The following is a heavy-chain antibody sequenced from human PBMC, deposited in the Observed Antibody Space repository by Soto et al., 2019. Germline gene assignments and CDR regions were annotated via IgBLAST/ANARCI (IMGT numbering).Heavy chain of an antibody. CDR3: AREYYDFWSGYFDY. Sequence: VQLVESGGGVVQPGRSLRLSCAASGFTFSSYGMHWVRQAPGKGLEWVAVIWYDGSNKYYADSVKGRFTISRDNSKNTLYLQMNSLRAEDTAVYYCAREYYDFWSGYFDYWGQGTLVTVSS. D-gene: IGHD3-3*01. CDR2: IWYDGSNK. CDR1: GFTFSSYG. V-gene: IGHV3-33*01. J-gene: IGHJ4*02.